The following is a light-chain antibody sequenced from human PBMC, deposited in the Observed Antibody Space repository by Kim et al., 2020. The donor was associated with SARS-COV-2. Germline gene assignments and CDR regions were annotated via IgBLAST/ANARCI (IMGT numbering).Light chain of an antibody. CDR3: QQYGISPLT. Sequence: EIVLTQSPGTLSLSPGERATLSCRASQSVSSSYLAWYQQKPGQAPRLLIYGASSRATGIPDRFSGSVSGTDFTLTISRLEPEDFAVYYCQQYGISPLTFGGGTKVDIK. J-gene: IGKJ4*01. V-gene: IGKV3-20*01. CDR2: GAS. CDR1: QSVSSSY.